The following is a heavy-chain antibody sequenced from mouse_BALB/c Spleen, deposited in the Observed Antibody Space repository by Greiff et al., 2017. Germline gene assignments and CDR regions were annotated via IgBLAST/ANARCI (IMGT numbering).Heavy chain of an antibody. D-gene: IGHD4-1*01. CDR1: GFTFSDYY. J-gene: IGHJ3*01. Sequence: EVQGVESGGGLVKPGGSLKLSCAASGFTFSDYYMYWVRQTPEKRLEWVATISDGGSYTYYPDSVKGRFTISRDNAKNNLYLQMSSLKSEDTAMYYCARGDLGRKGWFAYWGQGTLVTVSA. V-gene: IGHV5-4*02. CDR2: ISDGGSYT. CDR3: ARGDLGRKGWFAY.